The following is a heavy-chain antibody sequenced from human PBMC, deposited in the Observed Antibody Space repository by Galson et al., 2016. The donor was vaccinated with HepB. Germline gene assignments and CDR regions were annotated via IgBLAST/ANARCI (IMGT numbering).Heavy chain of an antibody. V-gene: IGHV4-59*01. CDR1: GASISGSY. J-gene: IGHJ6*02. D-gene: IGHD6-19*01. CDR2: IYYSGRT. CDR3: ARDDSGGWYGFHYGMDV. Sequence: ATLSLTCTVSGASISGSYLSWIRQPPGKGLEWIAYIYYSGRTNYNPSLESRVTISVDTSKNQFSLKLSSVTAADTAVYYCARDDSGGWYGFHYGMDVWGQGTTVTVSS.